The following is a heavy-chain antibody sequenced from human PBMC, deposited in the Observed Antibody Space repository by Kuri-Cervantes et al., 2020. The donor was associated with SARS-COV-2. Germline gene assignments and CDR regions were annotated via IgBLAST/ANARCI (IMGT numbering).Heavy chain of an antibody. J-gene: IGHJ6*03. Sequence: GESLKISCTASGFTFGDYAMSWVRQAPGKGLEWVANIKQDGSEKYYVDSVKGRFTISRDNAKNSLYLQMDSLRAEDTAVYYCARGETSSSEYYYYYMDVWGKGTTVTVSS. CDR2: IKQDGSEK. D-gene: IGHD6-6*01. CDR3: ARGETSSSEYYYYYMDV. V-gene: IGHV3-7*01. CDR1: GFTFGDYA.